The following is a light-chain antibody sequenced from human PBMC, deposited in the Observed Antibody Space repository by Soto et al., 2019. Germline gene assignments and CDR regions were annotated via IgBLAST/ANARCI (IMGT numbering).Light chain of an antibody. CDR1: QSISSY. V-gene: IGKV1-39*01. J-gene: IGKJ2*01. CDR3: QQSYSTPYT. Sequence: DIQKTQSPSSLSASVGDRVTITCRARQSISSYLNWYQQKPGKAPKLLIYAASSLQSVVPSRFSGSGSGTDLTLTISSLQPEDFETYYCQQSYSTPYTFGQGTKLEI. CDR2: AAS.